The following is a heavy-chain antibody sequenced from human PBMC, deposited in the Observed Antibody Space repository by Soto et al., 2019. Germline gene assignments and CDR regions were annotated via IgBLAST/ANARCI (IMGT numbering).Heavy chain of an antibody. J-gene: IGHJ4*02. V-gene: IGHV4-59*08. CDR1: GGSISSYY. Sequence: PSETLSLTCGVSGGSISSYYWSWIRQPPGKGLEWIGYIYYSGSTNYNPSLKSRVTISVDTSKNQFSLKLSSVTAADTAVYYCARRYGPGFDYWGQGTLVTVSS. D-gene: IGHD4-17*01. CDR2: IYYSGST. CDR3: ARRYGPGFDY.